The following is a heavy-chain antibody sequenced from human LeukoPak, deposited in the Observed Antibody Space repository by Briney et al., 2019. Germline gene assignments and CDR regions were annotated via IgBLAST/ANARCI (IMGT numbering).Heavy chain of an antibody. Sequence: GGSLRLSCAASGFTFSNAWMSWVRQAPGKGLEWVGRIKSKTDGGTTAYAAPVKGRFTISRDDSKNTLYLQINSLKTEDTAVYYCTTDLGYCSSTSCLEDFDYWGQGTLVTVSS. CDR1: GFTFSNAW. CDR2: IKSKTDGGTT. J-gene: IGHJ4*02. CDR3: TTDLGYCSSTSCLEDFDY. D-gene: IGHD2-2*03. V-gene: IGHV3-15*01.